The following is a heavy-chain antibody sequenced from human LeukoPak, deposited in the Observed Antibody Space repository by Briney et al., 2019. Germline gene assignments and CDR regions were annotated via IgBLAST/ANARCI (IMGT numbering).Heavy chain of an antibody. CDR2: ISAYNGNT. Sequence: GASVKVSCRASGYTFSNYGITWVRQAPGQGLEWMGWISAYNGNTNYAQKLQGRVTMTTDTSTSTAYMELRSLRSDDMAVYYCARTWIQLWPGTVDYWGQGTLVTVSS. V-gene: IGHV1-18*03. CDR1: GYTFSNYG. CDR3: ARTWIQLWPGTVDY. J-gene: IGHJ4*02. D-gene: IGHD5-18*01.